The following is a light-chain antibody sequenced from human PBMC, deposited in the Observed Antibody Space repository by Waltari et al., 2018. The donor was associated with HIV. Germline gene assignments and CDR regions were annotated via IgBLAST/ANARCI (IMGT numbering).Light chain of an antibody. CDR1: SSDVGDYNY. CDR3: CSYAGTYTWV. CDR2: DIT. Sequence: QPRSVSGSPGQSVTISCTGTSSDVGDYNYVSWYQQHPGKAPKLLIFDITKRPSGVPDRFSGSKSGNTASLTISGLHLEDEANYYCCSYAGTYTWVFGGGTTLTVL. J-gene: IGLJ3*02. V-gene: IGLV2-11*01.